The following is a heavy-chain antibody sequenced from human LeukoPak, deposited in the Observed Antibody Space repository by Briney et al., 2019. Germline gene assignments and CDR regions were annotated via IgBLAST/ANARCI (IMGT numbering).Heavy chain of an antibody. CDR1: GGSFSGYY. V-gene: IGHV4-34*01. CDR2: INHSGST. CDR3: ARDLFGITGTFDY. J-gene: IGHJ4*02. D-gene: IGHD1-20*01. Sequence: SETLSLTCAVYGGSFSGYYWSWIRQPPGKGLEWIGEINHSGSTNYNPSLKSRVTISVDTSKNQFSLKLSSVTAADTAVYYCARDLFGITGTFDYWGQGTLVTVSS.